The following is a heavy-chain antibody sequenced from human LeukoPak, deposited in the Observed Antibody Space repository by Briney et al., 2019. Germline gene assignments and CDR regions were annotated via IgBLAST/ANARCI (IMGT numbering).Heavy chain of an antibody. CDR2: ISPYNGNT. V-gene: IGHV1-18*01. J-gene: IGHJ4*02. CDR1: GYTFRSEG. Sequence: ASVKVSCKASGYTFRSEGFSWVRQAPGQGLEWMGWISPYNGNTNYAQRFQGRVTMTTDTSTSTAYMELRSLRFDDTAVYYCARDGGYFDYWGRGTLVTVSS. CDR3: ARDGGYFDY.